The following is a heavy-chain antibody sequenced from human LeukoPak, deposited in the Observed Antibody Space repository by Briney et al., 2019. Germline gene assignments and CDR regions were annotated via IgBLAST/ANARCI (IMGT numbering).Heavy chain of an antibody. CDR1: GFTFSSYG. Sequence: GGSLRLSCAASGFTFSSYGMNWVRQAPGKGLEWVSYISSSGSTIYYADSVKGRFTISRDNAKNSLYLQMNSLRAEDTAVYYCARDRTAGLYDYVWGSYRYIPYYFDYWGQGTLVTVSS. CDR3: ARDRTAGLYDYVWGSYRYIPYYFDY. J-gene: IGHJ4*02. D-gene: IGHD3-16*02. CDR2: ISSSGSTI. V-gene: IGHV3-48*03.